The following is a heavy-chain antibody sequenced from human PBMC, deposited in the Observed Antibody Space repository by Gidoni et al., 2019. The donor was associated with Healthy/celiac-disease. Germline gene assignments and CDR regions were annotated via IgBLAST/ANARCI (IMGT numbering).Heavy chain of an antibody. J-gene: IGHJ6*02. D-gene: IGHD2-2*01. CDR1: GFPLRSYG. V-gene: IGHV3-33*01. Sequence: QVQLVESGGGVVQPGRSLRLSGAVSGFPLRSYGLSWVRQAPGTGLGWVAVIWYDGSNKYYADSVKGRFTISRDNSKNTLYLQMNSLRAEDTAVYYCARGYEEYCSSTSSGCVGMDVWGQGTTVTVSS. CDR2: IWYDGSNK. CDR3: ARGYEEYCSSTSSGCVGMDV.